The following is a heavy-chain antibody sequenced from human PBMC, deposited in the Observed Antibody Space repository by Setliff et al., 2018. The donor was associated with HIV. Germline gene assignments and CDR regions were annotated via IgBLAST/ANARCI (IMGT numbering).Heavy chain of an antibody. CDR3: GRQVPVPGVAVTPIDY. CDR2: INYRGNT. V-gene: IGHV4-39*01. J-gene: IGHJ4*02. CDR1: GGSISTSRYY. D-gene: IGHD3-22*01. Sequence: LSLTCTVSGGSISTSRYYWGWIRQPPGKGLEWIGSINYRGNTYYNPSLKSRAAISVDTSKNQISLKLSSVTAADTAVYYCGRQVPVPGVAVTPIDYWGQGTLVTVSS.